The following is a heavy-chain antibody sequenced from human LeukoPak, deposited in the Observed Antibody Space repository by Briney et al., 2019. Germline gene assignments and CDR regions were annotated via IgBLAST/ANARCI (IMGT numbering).Heavy chain of an antibody. Sequence: GGSQRLSCAASGFIFSNYAMNWVRQAPEKGVDWVAAMSGSGTTTYYADSVRGRFTISRDNSKNTLYLQMNSLRAEDTAIYYCAKAVRSGGDQWGQGTLVTVSS. CDR3: AKAVRSGGDQ. CDR2: MSGSGTTT. J-gene: IGHJ4*02. D-gene: IGHD2-21*02. V-gene: IGHV3-23*01. CDR1: GFIFSNYA.